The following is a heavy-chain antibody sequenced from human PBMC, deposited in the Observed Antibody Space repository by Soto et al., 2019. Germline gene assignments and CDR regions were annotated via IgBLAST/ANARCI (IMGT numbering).Heavy chain of an antibody. D-gene: IGHD3-16*01. CDR2: IHYSGST. Sequence: QLQLQESGSGLVKPSQTLSLTCAVSGGSISSGGYSWSWIRQPPGKGLEWIGYIHYSGSTYYNPSLKSRATISLASSKNQFSLTLSSVTAADTAVYYCARLGGAHYYGMDVWGQGTTVTVSS. J-gene: IGHJ6*02. V-gene: IGHV4-30-2*01. CDR3: ARLGGAHYYGMDV. CDR1: GGSISSGGYS.